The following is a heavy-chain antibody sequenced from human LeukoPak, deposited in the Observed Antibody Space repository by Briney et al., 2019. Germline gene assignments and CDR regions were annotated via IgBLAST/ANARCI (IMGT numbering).Heavy chain of an antibody. CDR1: GFTFSTYA. CDR2: ISSSGGTT. D-gene: IGHD3-3*01. Sequence: GGSLRLSCAASGFTFSTYAVNWVRQAPGKGLEWVSAISSSGGTTYYADSVKGRFSISRDNSKNTLYLRMNSLRAEDTAVYYCAKDRSAWPTNFDSWGQGTLVTVSA. CDR3: AKDRSAWPTNFDS. V-gene: IGHV3-23*01. J-gene: IGHJ4*02.